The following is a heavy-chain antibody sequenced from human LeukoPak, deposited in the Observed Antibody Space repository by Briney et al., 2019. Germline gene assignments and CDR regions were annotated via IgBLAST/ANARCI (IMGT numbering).Heavy chain of an antibody. D-gene: IGHD1-1*01. J-gene: IGHJ1*01. Sequence: ASVKVSCKASGHTLTVHYIHWVRQGPGQGLEWLGWITPHSGDTHYAQKYQGGLTMTSDTSISTGYMELSRLQFDDTAVYYCAREGQLGLDNWGQGTLVTVSS. CDR3: AREGQLGLDN. CDR2: ITPHSGDT. V-gene: IGHV1-2*02. CDR1: GHTLTVHY.